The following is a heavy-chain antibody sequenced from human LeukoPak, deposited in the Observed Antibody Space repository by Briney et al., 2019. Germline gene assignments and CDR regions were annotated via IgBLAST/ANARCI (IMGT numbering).Heavy chain of an antibody. V-gene: IGHV3-23*01. CDR1: GFTFSSYA. CDR2: LSASGGLT. J-gene: IGHJ2*01. CDR3: AKGSDYYDSRVYLLHWYFDL. Sequence: GGSLRLSCAASGFTFSSYAMSWVRQAPGKGLEWVSGLSASGGLTYYADSVKGRFTISRDNSKNTLYLQMNSLRAEDTAVYYCAKGSDYYDSRVYLLHWYFDLWGRGTLVTVSS. D-gene: IGHD3-22*01.